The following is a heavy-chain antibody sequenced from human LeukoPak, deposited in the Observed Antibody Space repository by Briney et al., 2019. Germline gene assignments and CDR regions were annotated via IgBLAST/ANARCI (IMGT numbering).Heavy chain of an antibody. J-gene: IGHJ4*02. V-gene: IGHV3-23*01. D-gene: IGHD5-18*01. Sequence: GGSLRLSCVASEFVFSSHAMIWVRQAPGKGLEWVSAISGSGDTTYYADSVKGRFTISRDNSKNTLYLQMNSLRAEDTAVYYCANRVGYNSGPFDYWGQGTLVTVSS. CDR2: ISGSGDTT. CDR1: EFVFSSHA. CDR3: ANRVGYNSGPFDY.